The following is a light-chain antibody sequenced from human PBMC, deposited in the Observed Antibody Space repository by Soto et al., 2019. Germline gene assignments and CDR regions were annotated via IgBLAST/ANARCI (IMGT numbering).Light chain of an antibody. V-gene: IGKV1-9*01. CDR1: QGISTY. J-gene: IGKJ1*01. CDR2: AAS. Sequence: DIQLTQAPSFLSASVRDRVTITCRASQGISTYLAWYQQKPGKAPTLLIYAASTLQSGVPSRFSGSGSGTEFTLTISSLQPEDFATYYCQQLHTYPRTFGQGTKVDIK. CDR3: QQLHTYPRT.